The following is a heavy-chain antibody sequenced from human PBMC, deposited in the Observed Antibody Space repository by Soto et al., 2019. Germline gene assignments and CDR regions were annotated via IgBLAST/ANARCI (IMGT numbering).Heavy chain of an antibody. CDR2: INPSGGST. CDR3: ARDNRAAVGGNLDY. CDR1: GYTFTSCH. Sequence: ASVKVSCKASGYTFTSCHMHWVRQAPGQGLEWMGMINPSGGSTSYAQKFQGRVTMTRDTSTSTVYMELSSLRFEDTAVYYWARDNRAAVGGNLDYCGQGTLVTVSS. V-gene: IGHV1-46*01. J-gene: IGHJ4*02. D-gene: IGHD6-13*01.